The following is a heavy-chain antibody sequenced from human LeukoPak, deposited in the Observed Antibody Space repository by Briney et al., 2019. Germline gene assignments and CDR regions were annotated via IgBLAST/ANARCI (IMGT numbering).Heavy chain of an antibody. V-gene: IGHV1-69*06. CDR3: ARSSIIAAAGPYYFDY. Sequence: VASVKVSCRASGGTFSSYAISWVRQAPGQGLEWMGGIIPIFGTANYAHKFQGRVTITADKSTSTAYMEPSSLRSEDTAVYYCARSSIIAAAGPYYFDYWGQGTLVTVSS. CDR1: GGTFSSYA. CDR2: IIPIFGTA. J-gene: IGHJ4*02. D-gene: IGHD6-13*01.